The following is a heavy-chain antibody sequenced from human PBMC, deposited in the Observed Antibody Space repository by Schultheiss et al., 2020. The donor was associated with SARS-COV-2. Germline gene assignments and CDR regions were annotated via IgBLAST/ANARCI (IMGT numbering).Heavy chain of an antibody. Sequence: SETLSLTCAVSGGSFSDHYCTWIRQSPGKGLEWIGYIYYSGSTYYNPSLKSRVTISVDTSKNQFSLKLSSVTAADTAVYYCARGGAARQPPPVWGQGTTVTVSS. V-gene: IGHV4-34*01. CDR3: ARGGAARQPPPV. J-gene: IGHJ6*02. CDR1: GGSFSDHY. D-gene: IGHD6-6*01. CDR2: IYYSGST.